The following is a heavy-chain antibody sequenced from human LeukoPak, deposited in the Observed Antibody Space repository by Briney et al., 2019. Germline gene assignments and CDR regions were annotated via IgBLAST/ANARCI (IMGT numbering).Heavy chain of an antibody. CDR2: TYYRSKWYD. CDR3: ARNNPNSSGWYSFDS. CDR1: GDSVPSNTAA. V-gene: IGHV6-1*01. J-gene: IGHJ4*02. D-gene: IGHD6-19*01. Sequence: SQTLSLTCAISGDSVPSNTAAWNWIRQSPSRGLEWLGRTYYRSKWYDDYAVFVKSRIIINPDTSKNQFYLQLNSVTPEDTAVYYCARNNPNSSGWYSFDSWGQGTLVTASS.